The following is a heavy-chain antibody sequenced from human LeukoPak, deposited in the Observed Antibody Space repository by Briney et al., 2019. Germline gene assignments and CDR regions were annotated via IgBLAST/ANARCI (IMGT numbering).Heavy chain of an antibody. J-gene: IGHJ6*03. D-gene: IGHD4-17*01. CDR3: ARINHDYGDYGDYYYYMDV. CDR1: GGSISSSSYY. Sequence: SETLSLTCTVSGGSISSSSYYWGWIRQPPGKGLEWIGSIYYSGSTYYNPSLKSRVTISVDTSKNQFSLKLSSVTAADTAVYYCARINHDYGDYGDYYYYMDVWGKGTTVTVSS. CDR2: IYYSGST. V-gene: IGHV4-39*01.